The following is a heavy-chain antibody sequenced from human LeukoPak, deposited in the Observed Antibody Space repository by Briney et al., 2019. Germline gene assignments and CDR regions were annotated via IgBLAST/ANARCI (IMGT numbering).Heavy chain of an antibody. CDR1: GDSISNYY. J-gene: IGHJ6*03. Sequence: SETLSLTCTVSGDSISNYYWSWIRQPAGKRLEWIGRIYDSGSAIYNPALKSRFTMSLDTSKNQFSLKLKSVTAADTAMYYCARAITLFGVVHYYYMDVWGKGITVTVSS. V-gene: IGHV4-4*07. CDR2: IYDSGSA. D-gene: IGHD3-3*01. CDR3: ARAITLFGVVHYYYMDV.